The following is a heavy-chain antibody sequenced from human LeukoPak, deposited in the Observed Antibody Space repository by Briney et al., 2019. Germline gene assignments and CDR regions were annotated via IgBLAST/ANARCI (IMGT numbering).Heavy chain of an antibody. V-gene: IGHV3-30*18. CDR1: GFTVSSNY. CDR3: AKALSMGYCSGGSCYSVDY. Sequence: GGSLRLSCAASGFTVSSNYMSWVRQAPGKGLEWAAVISYDGSNKYYADSVKGRFTISRDNSKNTLYLQMNSLRAEDTAVYYCAKALSMGYCSGGSCYSVDYWGQGTLVTVSS. CDR2: ISYDGSNK. D-gene: IGHD2-15*01. J-gene: IGHJ4*02.